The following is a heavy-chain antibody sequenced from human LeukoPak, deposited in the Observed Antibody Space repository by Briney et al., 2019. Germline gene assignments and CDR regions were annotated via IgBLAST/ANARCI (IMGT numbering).Heavy chain of an antibody. CDR1: GFTFSSYS. CDR3: AKGSYYDSSGSFYFDY. Sequence: GGSLRLSCAASGFTFSSYSMNWVRQAPGKGLEWVSGISGSGDNTYYADSVRGRFTISRDNSKNTLYVQVNSLGTEDTAAYYCAKGSYYDSSGSFYFDYWGQGTLVTVSS. J-gene: IGHJ4*02. CDR2: ISGSGDNT. D-gene: IGHD3-22*01. V-gene: IGHV3-23*01.